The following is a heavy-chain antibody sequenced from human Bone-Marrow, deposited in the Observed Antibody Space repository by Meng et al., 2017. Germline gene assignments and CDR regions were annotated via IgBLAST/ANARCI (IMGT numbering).Heavy chain of an antibody. CDR3: ARGESYYDILTGYYPIRYYYYYYGMDV. CDR1: GYTFTGYY. J-gene: IGHJ6*02. V-gene: IGHV1-2*06. Sequence: ASVKVSCKASGYTFTGYYMHWVRQAPGQGLEWMGRINPNSGGTNYAQKFQGRVTMTRDTSISTAYMELSRLRSDDTAVYYCARGESYYDILTGYYPIRYYYYYYGMDVWGQGTTVTVSS. D-gene: IGHD3-9*01. CDR2: INPNSGGT.